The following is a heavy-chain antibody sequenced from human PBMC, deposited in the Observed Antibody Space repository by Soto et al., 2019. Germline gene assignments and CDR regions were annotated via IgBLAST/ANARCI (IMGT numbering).Heavy chain of an antibody. Sequence: QVQLEQSGAEVKKPGSSVKVSCKASGGTLNNFFVSWVRQAPGQGLEWVGGIIPLFRRPSRAETFQDRVIISADASTSSAYLELFDLTSDDTAVYYCVRDFGSVAGPFDPWGQGTLVTVSS. D-gene: IGHD6-19*01. CDR1: GGTLNNFF. CDR2: IIPLFRRP. CDR3: VRDFGSVAGPFDP. J-gene: IGHJ5*02. V-gene: IGHV1-69*01.